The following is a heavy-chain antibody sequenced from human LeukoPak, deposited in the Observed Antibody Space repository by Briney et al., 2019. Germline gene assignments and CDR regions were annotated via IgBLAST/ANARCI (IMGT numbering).Heavy chain of an antibody. CDR1: GFTFDNYY. D-gene: IGHD2-15*01. CDR2: ISDSGGST. J-gene: IGHJ6*03. V-gene: IGHV3-23*01. Sequence: GGSLRLSCSASGFTFDNYYMNWVRQAPGKGLEWVSSISDSGGSTYYADSVKGRFTISRDNSKSTVYLQMNSLRAEDTAVYYCAKAGVAATWTYYYYYYMDVWGKGTTVTVSS. CDR3: AKAGVAATWTYYYYYYMDV.